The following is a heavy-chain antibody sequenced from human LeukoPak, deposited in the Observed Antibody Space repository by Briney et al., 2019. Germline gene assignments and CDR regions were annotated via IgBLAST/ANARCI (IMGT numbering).Heavy chain of an antibody. CDR3: ARVGRWGCSSTSCYLRRYFDL. V-gene: IGHV4-34*01. Sequence: SETLSLTCAVYGGSFSGYYWSWIRQPPGKGLEWIGEINHSGSTNYNPSLKSRVTISVDTSKNQFSLKLSSVTAADTAVYYCARVGRWGCSSTSCYLRRYFDLWGRGTLVTVSS. D-gene: IGHD2-2*01. CDR2: INHSGST. J-gene: IGHJ2*01. CDR1: GGSFSGYY.